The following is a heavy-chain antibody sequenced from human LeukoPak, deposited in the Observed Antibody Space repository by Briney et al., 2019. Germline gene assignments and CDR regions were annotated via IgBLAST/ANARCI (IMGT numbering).Heavy chain of an antibody. CDR3: AKDFRYSGSYLGGDAFDI. D-gene: IGHD1-26*01. Sequence: GGSLRLSCAASGFTFNSYAMSWVRQAPGKGLEWVSAISGSGGSTYYADSVKGRFTISRDNSKNTLYLQMNSLRAEDTAVYYCAKDFRYSGSYLGGDAFDIWGQGTMVTVSS. CDR2: ISGSGGST. CDR1: GFTFNSYA. V-gene: IGHV3-23*01. J-gene: IGHJ3*02.